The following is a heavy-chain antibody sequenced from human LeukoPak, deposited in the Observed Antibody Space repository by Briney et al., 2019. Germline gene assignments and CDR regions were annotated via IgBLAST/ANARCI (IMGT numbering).Heavy chain of an antibody. CDR1: GGSISSYY. D-gene: IGHD6-6*01. CDR3: AREDPEYSSSRGYFDY. Sequence: PSETLSLTCTVSGGSISSYYWSWIRQSPGKGLEWIGYIYYSGSTNYNPSLKSRVTISVDTSKNQFSLKLSSVTAADTAVYYCAREDPEYSSSRGYFDYWGQGTLVTVSS. J-gene: IGHJ4*02. V-gene: IGHV4-59*01. CDR2: IYYSGST.